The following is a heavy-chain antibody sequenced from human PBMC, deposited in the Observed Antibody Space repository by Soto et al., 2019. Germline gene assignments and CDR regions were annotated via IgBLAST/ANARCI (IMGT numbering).Heavy chain of an antibody. CDR1: GYTFTNYG. V-gene: IGHV1-18*01. J-gene: IGHJ4*02. Sequence: QVQLVQSGVEVKKPGASVRVSCKASGYTFTNYGIPWVRQAPGQGLEWLGWISGYNGNTNYAQKFQGRVTMTTDTSTSTAYMDLTSLRYDDTAVYYCARGGRFAVADTDYWGQGTLLTVSS. CDR3: ARGGRFAVADTDY. CDR2: ISGYNGNT. D-gene: IGHD3-3*01.